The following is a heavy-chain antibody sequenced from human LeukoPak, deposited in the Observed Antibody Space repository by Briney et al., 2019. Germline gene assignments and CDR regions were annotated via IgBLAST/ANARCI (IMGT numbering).Heavy chain of an antibody. CDR1: GFTFSDYY. CDR3: ARDAVVVIATSGSDDAFDI. J-gene: IGHJ3*02. D-gene: IGHD2-21*01. CDR2: ISSSGSTI. V-gene: IGHV3-11*01. Sequence: PGGSLRLSCAASGFTFSDYYMSWIRQAPGKGLEWVSYISSSGSTIYYADSVKGRFTISRDNAKNSLYLQMNSLRAEDTAAYYCARDAVVVIATSGSDDAFDIWGQGTMVTVSS.